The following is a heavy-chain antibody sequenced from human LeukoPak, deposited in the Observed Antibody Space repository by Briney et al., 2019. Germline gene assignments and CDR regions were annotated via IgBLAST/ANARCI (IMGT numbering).Heavy chain of an antibody. CDR1: GFTFSNYA. J-gene: IGHJ4*02. Sequence: GGSLRLSCAASGFTFSNYAMSWVRQAPGKGLEWVSGISGSGGSTSYADSVRGRFTISRDNSKNTLYLQMNSLRAEDTAVYFCAKGARYCSGGSCFDEYYFDYWGQGTLVTVSS. CDR3: AKGARYCSGGSCFDEYYFDY. CDR2: ISGSGGST. V-gene: IGHV3-23*01. D-gene: IGHD2-15*01.